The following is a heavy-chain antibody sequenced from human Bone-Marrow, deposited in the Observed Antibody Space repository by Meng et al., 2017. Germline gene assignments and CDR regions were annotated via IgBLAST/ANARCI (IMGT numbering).Heavy chain of an antibody. V-gene: IGHV4-61*01. D-gene: IGHD5-18*01. CDR2: IYYTGTT. CDR3: ARTPGYSYGQIDS. CDR1: GGSVYSGSFY. J-gene: IGHJ4*02. Sequence: QVQLQDMGQGRVWASETLSLTSTVSGGSVYSGSFYWSWIRQPPGKGLEWIGYIYYTGTTKYNPSLKSRVTISVDTSKNQFSLNLSSVTAADTALYYCARTPGYSYGQIDSWGQGTLVTVSS.